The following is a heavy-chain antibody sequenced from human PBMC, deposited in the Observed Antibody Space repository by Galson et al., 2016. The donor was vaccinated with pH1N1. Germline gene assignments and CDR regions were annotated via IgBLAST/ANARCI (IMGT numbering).Heavy chain of an antibody. CDR2: IDPSGGTT. J-gene: IGHJ4*02. Sequence: QSGAEVKKPGESLKISCKASGYIFTKYYMYWVRQAPGLGLEWMGVIDPSGGTTSYAQKFQGRVTMTSDTSTCTGYMELSSLRSEDTAVYYCARDFRDCSGCFCFSSRDYWGQGTLVTVSS. CDR1: GYIFTKYY. V-gene: IGHV1-46*01. D-gene: IGHD2-15*01. CDR3: ARDFRDCSGCFCFSSRDY.